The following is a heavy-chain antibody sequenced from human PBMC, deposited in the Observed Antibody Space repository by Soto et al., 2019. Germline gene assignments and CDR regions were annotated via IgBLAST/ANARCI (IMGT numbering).Heavy chain of an antibody. CDR2: MDWDDDK. V-gene: IGHV2-70*04. CDR3: PRELGDFCSSYPGGMDV. D-gene: IGHD3-3*01. Sequence: SGPTLVNPTQTLTLTCTFSGFSLSTSGMRVSWIRQPPGKALEWLARMDWDDDKFYSTSLKTRLTISKDTSKNQVVLTMTNMEPVDTATYYCPRELGDFCSSYPGGMDVWGQGTTVTVSS. J-gene: IGHJ6*02. CDR1: GFSLSTSGMR.